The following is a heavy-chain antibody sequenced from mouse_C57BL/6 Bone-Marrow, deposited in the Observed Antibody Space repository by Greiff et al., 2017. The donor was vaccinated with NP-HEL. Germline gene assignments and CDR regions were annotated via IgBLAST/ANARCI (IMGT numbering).Heavy chain of an antibody. CDR2: IYPGAGAT. CDR1: GYAFSSSW. J-gene: IGHJ1*03. D-gene: IGHD1-1*01. Sequence: VQLQQSGPELVKPGASVKISCKASGYAFSSSWMNWVKQRPGTGLEWIGRIYPGAGATNYNGKFTGKATLTADKSSSTAYRQLSSLTSEDSAVYVWARRRATVVALYWYFDVWGTGTTVTVAS. CDR3: ARRRATVVALYWYFDV. V-gene: IGHV1-82*01.